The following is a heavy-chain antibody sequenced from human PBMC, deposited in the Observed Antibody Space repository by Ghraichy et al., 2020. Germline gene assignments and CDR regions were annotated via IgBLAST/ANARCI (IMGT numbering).Heavy chain of an antibody. Sequence: SETLSLTCTVSGDSISSYSWSWIRQPPGKGLEWIGYIYYSGSTKYNPSLKSRVTISADTSKNQVYLKVRSVTAADTAVYYCATGILGAEYFFDYWGQGSLVTVSS. CDR3: ATGILGAEYFFDY. V-gene: IGHV4-59*01. J-gene: IGHJ4*02. D-gene: IGHD1-26*01. CDR2: IYYSGST. CDR1: GDSISSYS.